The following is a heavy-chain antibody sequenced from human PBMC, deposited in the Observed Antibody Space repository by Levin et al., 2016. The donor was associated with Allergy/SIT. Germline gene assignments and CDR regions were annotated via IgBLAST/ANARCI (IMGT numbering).Heavy chain of an antibody. CDR2: ISYDGSNK. CDR3: ARDYCSSTSCYYVEYFQH. J-gene: IGHJ1*01. V-gene: IGHV3-30-3*01. D-gene: IGHD2-2*01. CDR1: GFTFSSYA. Sequence: GESLKISCAASGFTFSSYAMHWVRQAPGKGLEWVAVISYDGSNKYYADSVKGRFTISRDNSKNTLYLQMNSLRAEDTAVYYCARDYCSSTSCYYVEYFQHWGQGTLVTVSS.